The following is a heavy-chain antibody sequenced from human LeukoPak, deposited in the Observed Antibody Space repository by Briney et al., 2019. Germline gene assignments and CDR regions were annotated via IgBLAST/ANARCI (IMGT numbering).Heavy chain of an antibody. V-gene: IGHV1-8*03. J-gene: IGHJ6*03. CDR3: ARGLPAATHYYYYYMDV. Sequence: ASVKVSCKASGYTFTSYDSNWVRQATGQGLEWMGWMNPNSGNTGYAQKSQGRVTITRNTSISTAYMELSGLRSEDTAVYYCARGLPAATHYYYYYMDVWGTGTTVTVSS. CDR1: GYTFTSYD. D-gene: IGHD2-2*01. CDR2: MNPNSGNT.